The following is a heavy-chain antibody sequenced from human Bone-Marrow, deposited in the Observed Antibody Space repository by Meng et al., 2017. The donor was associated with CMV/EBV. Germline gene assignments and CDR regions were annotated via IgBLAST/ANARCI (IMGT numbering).Heavy chain of an antibody. J-gene: IGHJ4*02. D-gene: IGHD1-7*01. CDR1: GFSLTTSGAG. CDR2: IDWDDDE. CDR3: ARAITGTHSWGWFFDY. Sequence: SGPTLVKPTQTLTLTCSFSGFSLTTSGAGVGWIRQAPGKALEWLALIDWDDDEFYSTSLRTRLTISKDTSENQVILTMTNMDPMDTATYYCARAITGTHSWGWFFDYWGPGILVTVSS. V-gene: IGHV2-70*01.